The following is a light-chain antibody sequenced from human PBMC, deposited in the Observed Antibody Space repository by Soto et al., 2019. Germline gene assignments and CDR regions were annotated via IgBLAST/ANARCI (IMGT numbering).Light chain of an antibody. Sequence: EIVLTQSPGTLSLSPGERATLSCRASQSVSSNYLAWYQQKPGQAPKVLIYRASSRATGIPDRFSGSGSGTDFTLTISSLEPEDFAVYYCQQRTDSWTFGQGTKVEIK. CDR3: QQRTDSWT. V-gene: IGKV3D-20*02. CDR1: QSVSSNY. J-gene: IGKJ1*01. CDR2: RAS.